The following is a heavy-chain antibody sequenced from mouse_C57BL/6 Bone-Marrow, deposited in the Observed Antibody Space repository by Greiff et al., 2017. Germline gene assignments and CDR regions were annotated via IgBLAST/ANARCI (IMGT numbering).Heavy chain of an antibody. CDR3: ARERVYDYDPDY. D-gene: IGHD2-4*01. Sequence: QVQLQQPGAELVKPGASVKMSCKASGYTFTSYWITWVKQRPGQGLEWIGDIYPGSGSTNYNEKFKSKATLTVDTSSSTAYMQLSSLTSEDSAVYYCARERVYDYDPDYWGQGTTLTVSS. CDR2: IYPGSGST. J-gene: IGHJ2*01. V-gene: IGHV1-55*01. CDR1: GYTFTSYW.